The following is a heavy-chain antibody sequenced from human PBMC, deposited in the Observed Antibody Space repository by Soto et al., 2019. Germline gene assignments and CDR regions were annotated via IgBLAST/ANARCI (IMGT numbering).Heavy chain of an antibody. CDR3: ATGGQIATIGGPFDY. J-gene: IGHJ4*02. Sequence: QVQLVQSGAEVKKPGSSVKVSCKASGGTFSSYAISWVRQAPGQGLEWMGGIIPIFGTANYALTFHGRVTITTENSTSNTHMALSRLGSEDTRGYCCATGGQIATIGGPFDYWGQGTLVTVSS. CDR1: GGTFSSYA. V-gene: IGHV1-69*06. CDR2: IIPIFGTA. D-gene: IGHD1-26*01.